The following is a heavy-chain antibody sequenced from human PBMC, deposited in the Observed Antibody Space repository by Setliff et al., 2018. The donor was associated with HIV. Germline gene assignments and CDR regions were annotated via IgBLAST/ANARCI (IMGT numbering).Heavy chain of an antibody. CDR2: IYTSGDT. V-gene: IGHV4-4*08. J-gene: IGHJ4*02. CDR3: ARGRDKYGPIDY. D-gene: IGHD3-10*01. Sequence: SETLSLTCTVSGGSISSYYWSWIRQPPGKGLEWSGYIYTSGDTNYNPSLKSRVTISVDTSRSQFSLKLSSVTAADTAVYYCARGRDKYGPIDYWGQGTLVTVSS. CDR1: GGSISSYY.